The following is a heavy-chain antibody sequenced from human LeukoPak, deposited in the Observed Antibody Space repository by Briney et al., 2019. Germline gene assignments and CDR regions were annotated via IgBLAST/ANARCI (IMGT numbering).Heavy chain of an antibody. D-gene: IGHD3-22*01. J-gene: IGHJ6*03. CDR2: ITSSSSII. Sequence: GGSLRLSCAASGFTFRRRGMSWVRQAPGKGLEWISYITSSSSIIYYADSVKGRFTISRDNAKNSLYLQMNSLRAEDTAVYYCASEWHYDSMGLSMDVWGKGTTVTISS. V-gene: IGHV3-48*04. CDR3: ASEWHYDSMGLSMDV. CDR1: GFTFRRRG.